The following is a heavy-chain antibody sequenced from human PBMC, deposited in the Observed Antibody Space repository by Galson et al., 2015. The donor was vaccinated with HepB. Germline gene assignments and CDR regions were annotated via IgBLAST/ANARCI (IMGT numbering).Heavy chain of an antibody. J-gene: IGHJ6*02. CDR3: ARDCSSTSCYGYYYYGMDV. Sequence: SVKVSCKASGYTFTGYYMHWVRQAPGQGLEWMGWINPNSGGTNYAQKFQGWVTMTRDTSISTAYMELSRLRSDDTAVYYCARDCSSTSCYGYYYYGMDVWGQGTTVTVSS. V-gene: IGHV1-2*04. CDR2: INPNSGGT. D-gene: IGHD2-2*01. CDR1: GYTFTGYY.